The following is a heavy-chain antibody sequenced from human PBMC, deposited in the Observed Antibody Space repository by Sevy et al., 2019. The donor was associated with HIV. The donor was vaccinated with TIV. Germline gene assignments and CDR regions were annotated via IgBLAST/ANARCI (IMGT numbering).Heavy chain of an antibody. Sequence: GGSLRLSCAASGFTFSRYGIHWVRRAPGKGLEWVAGIWFDGSKKFYVESVKGRFTISRDNSKKMLYLQMNSLRAEDTAVYYCAKDLDEGDVISNFDSWGQGTLVTVSS. V-gene: IGHV3-33*06. J-gene: IGHJ4*02. D-gene: IGHD4-17*01. CDR2: IWFDGSKK. CDR1: GFTFSRYG. CDR3: AKDLDEGDVISNFDS.